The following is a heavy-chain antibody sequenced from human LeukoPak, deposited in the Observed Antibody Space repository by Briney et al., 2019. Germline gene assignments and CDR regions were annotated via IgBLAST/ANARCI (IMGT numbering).Heavy chain of an antibody. CDR1: GLTFSTHA. D-gene: IGHD6-13*01. CDR2: LSGSGIST. Sequence: PGGSLRLSCAASGLTFSTHAMIWVWVRQAPGKGLEWVSALSGSGISTYYADSVRGRFTISRDNSKNTLYLQMNSLRAEDTALYYCAKGTTGLSSSWLFDYWGQGTLVTVSS. J-gene: IGHJ4*02. CDR3: AKGTTGLSSSWLFDY. V-gene: IGHV3-23*01.